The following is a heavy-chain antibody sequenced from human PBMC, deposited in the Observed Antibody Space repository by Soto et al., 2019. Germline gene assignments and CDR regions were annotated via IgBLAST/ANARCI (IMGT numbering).Heavy chain of an antibody. D-gene: IGHD6-13*01. J-gene: IGHJ6*02. V-gene: IGHV4-4*02. Sequence: SETLSLTCAVSGGSISSSNWWSWVRKPPGKGLEWIGEIYHSGSTNYNPSLKSRVTISVDKSKNQFSLKLSSVTAADTAVYYCARDGPILISEQQLDYYYYGMDVWGQGTTVTVSS. CDR1: GGSISSSNW. CDR3: ARDGPILISEQQLDYYYYGMDV. CDR2: IYHSGST.